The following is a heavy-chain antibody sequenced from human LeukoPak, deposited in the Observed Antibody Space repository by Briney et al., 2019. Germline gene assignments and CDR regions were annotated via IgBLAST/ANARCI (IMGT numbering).Heavy chain of an antibody. D-gene: IGHD6-13*01. CDR2: ISSSGSSI. J-gene: IGHJ4*02. CDR1: GFTFSDYY. V-gene: IGHV3-11*04. CDR3: ARALAAPYFDY. Sequence: PGGSLRLSCAVSGFTFSDYYMSWIRQAPGKGLEWVSYISSSGSSIYYADSVKGRFTISRDNAKNSLYLQMNSLRAEDTAVFYCARALAAPYFDYWGQGTLVTVSS.